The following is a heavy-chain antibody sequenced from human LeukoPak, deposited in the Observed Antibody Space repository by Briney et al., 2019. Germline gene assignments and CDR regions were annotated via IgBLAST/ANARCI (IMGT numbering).Heavy chain of an antibody. D-gene: IGHD2-21*02. J-gene: IGHJ4*02. CDR1: GGSISSGGYY. Sequence: PSETLSLTCTVSGGSISSGGYYWGWIRQPPGKGLEWIGYMYNSGSNYYNPSLKSRVNMFADTSKNHFSLKLSSVTAADTAVYYCARRGAYCGGDCFSIDYWGQGTLVTVSS. V-gene: IGHV4-39*02. CDR2: MYNSGSN. CDR3: ARRGAYCGGDCFSIDY.